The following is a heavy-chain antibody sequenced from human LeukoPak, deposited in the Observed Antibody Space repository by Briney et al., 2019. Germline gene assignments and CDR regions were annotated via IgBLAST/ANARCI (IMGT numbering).Heavy chain of an antibody. CDR3: AKDRLWFGELSSDWFDP. CDR1: GFTFRSFG. Sequence: QPGGSLRLPCAASGFTFRSFGMSWVRQAPGKGLEWVSSISGSGGSTYYADSVKGRFTISRDNSKNTLYLQMNSLRAEDTAVYYCAKDRLWFGELSSDWFDPWGQGTLVTVSS. J-gene: IGHJ5*02. V-gene: IGHV3-23*01. D-gene: IGHD3-10*01. CDR2: ISGSGGST.